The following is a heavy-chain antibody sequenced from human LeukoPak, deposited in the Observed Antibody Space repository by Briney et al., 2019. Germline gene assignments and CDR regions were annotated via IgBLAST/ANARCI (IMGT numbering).Heavy chain of an antibody. J-gene: IGHJ4*02. D-gene: IGHD1-20*01. CDR1: GFTFSSYA. CDR2: ISGSGGST. CDR3: AKDQYNWNDVRIVY. Sequence: PGGSLRLSCAASGFTFSSYAMSWVRQAPGKGLEWVSAISGSGGSTYYADSVKGRFTISRDNSKNTLYLQMNSLRAEDTAVYYCAKDQYNWNDVRIVYWGQGTLVTVSS. V-gene: IGHV3-23*01.